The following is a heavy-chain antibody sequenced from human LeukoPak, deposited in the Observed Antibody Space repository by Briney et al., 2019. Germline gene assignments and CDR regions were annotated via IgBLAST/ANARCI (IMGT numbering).Heavy chain of an antibody. CDR1: GGSISSGGYY. V-gene: IGHV4-31*03. J-gene: IGHJ5*02. CDR2: IYYSGST. D-gene: IGHD3-3*01. Sequence: PSETLSLTCTVSGGSISSGGYYWSWIRQHLGKGLEWIGYIYYSGSTYYNPSLKSRVTISVDTSKNQFSLKLSSVTAADTAVYYCARGGYDFWSGYYFDNNWFDPWGQGTLVTVSS. CDR3: ARGGYDFWSGYYFDNNWFDP.